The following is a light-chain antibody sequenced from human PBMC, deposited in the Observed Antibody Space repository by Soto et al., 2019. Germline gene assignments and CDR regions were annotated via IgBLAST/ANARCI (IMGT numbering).Light chain of an antibody. V-gene: IGKV3-11*01. CDR3: HHLDDSPPWT. Sequence: EIVLTQSPATLSLSPGEGATLSCRASQSVSSYLVWYQQKPGQAPRLLIYDASKRATGIPARFSGSGSGTEFTLTISSLQSEDFAVYYCHHLDDSPPWTFGQGTKVDI. CDR2: DAS. CDR1: QSVSSY. J-gene: IGKJ1*01.